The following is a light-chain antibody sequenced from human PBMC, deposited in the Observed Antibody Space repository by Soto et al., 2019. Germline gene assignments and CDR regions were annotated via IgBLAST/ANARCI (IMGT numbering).Light chain of an antibody. J-gene: IGKJ1*01. CDR3: QQYKDWPRT. Sequence: ETVMTQSPATLSVSPGERATLSCRASQSVTDNLAWYQQKPGQAPRLLIYGASTRYTGVPARFSGGGSETEFTLTISSLQSEDFAVYYCQQYKDWPRTFGQGIKVEIK. V-gene: IGKV3-15*01. CDR1: QSVTDN. CDR2: GAS.